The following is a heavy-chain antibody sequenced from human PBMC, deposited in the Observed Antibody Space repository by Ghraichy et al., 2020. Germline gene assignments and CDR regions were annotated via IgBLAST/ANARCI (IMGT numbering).Heavy chain of an antibody. J-gene: IGHJ6*03. CDR1: GGSISSGGYY. Sequence: SETLSLTCTVSGGSISSGGYYWSWIRQHPGKGLEWIGYIYYSGSTYYNPSLKSRVTISVDTSKNQFSLKLSSVTAADTAVYYCASTIRYYYYYMDVWGKGTTVTVSS. CDR3: ASTIRYYYYYMDV. CDR2: IYYSGST. D-gene: IGHD2-2*01. V-gene: IGHV4-31*03.